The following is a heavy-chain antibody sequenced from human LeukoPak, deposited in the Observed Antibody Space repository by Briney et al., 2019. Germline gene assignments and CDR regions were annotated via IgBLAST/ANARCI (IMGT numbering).Heavy chain of an antibody. Sequence: SETLSLTCTVSGGSISSSSFYWGWIRQPPGKGLEWIGSIYYGGNTYYNPSLKSRVTISVDTSKNQFSLKLSSVTAADTAVYYCARLNQGNRFDYWGQGTLVTVSS. CDR1: GGSISSSSFY. V-gene: IGHV4-39*01. CDR2: IYYGGNT. D-gene: IGHD1-14*01. CDR3: ARLNQGNRFDY. J-gene: IGHJ4*02.